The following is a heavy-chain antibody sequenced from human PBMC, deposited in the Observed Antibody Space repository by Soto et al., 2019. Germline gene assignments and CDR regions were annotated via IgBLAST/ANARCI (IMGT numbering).Heavy chain of an antibody. J-gene: IGHJ5*02. Sequence: QVTLKESGPVLVQPTETLTLRCPVSGLSITDSEMGVSWIRQPPGQPLEWLAHIASSGEKSYRTFLKSILAISKDTSKSQIVLTMTNMAPADTATYYCSRRHLAVAVSPWFDPWGQGIPVTVSS. CDR2: IASSGEK. CDR3: SRRHLAVAVSPWFDP. D-gene: IGHD6-19*01. CDR1: GLSITDSEMG. V-gene: IGHV2-26*01.